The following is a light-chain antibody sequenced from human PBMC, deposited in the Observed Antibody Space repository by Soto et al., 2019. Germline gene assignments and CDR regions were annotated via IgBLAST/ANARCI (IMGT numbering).Light chain of an antibody. CDR1: QSVNSRY. Sequence: EIVLTQSPGTLSLSPGERATLSCRASQSVNSRYLAWYQQKPGQAPRLLIYGASSRATGIPDRFSGSGSGTDFTLTISRPEPEHFAVYYCQQYANSPPTFGQGTKVEIK. CDR3: QQYANSPPT. CDR2: GAS. J-gene: IGKJ1*01. V-gene: IGKV3-20*01.